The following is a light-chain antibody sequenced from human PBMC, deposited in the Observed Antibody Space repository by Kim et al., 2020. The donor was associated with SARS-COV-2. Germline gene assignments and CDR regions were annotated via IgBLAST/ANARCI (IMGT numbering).Light chain of an antibody. Sequence: SASPGDKVTITCRLTQNIARYLAWFQQRPGKAPQLLIYAAYTLHTGAPSRFSGSGSGTDFTLTINPLQSEDSATYCCQQYFDFPYTFGQGTKLEIK. CDR3: QQYFDFPYT. J-gene: IGKJ2*01. CDR1: QNIARY. V-gene: IGKV1D-8*02. CDR2: AAY.